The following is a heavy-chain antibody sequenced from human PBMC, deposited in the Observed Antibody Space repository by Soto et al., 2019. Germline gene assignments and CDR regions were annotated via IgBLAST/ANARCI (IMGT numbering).Heavy chain of an antibody. CDR2: FTSDGAT. CDR3: AKVSRDGSQVA. Sequence: LRLSCAASGFIFSSYAMSWVRQAPGKGLEWVSTFTSDGATYYADSVRARFTISRDNSKNTLFLQTNSLRAEDTGLYYCAKVSRDGSQVAWGQGTLVTVSS. V-gene: IGHV3-23*01. J-gene: IGHJ5*02. D-gene: IGHD2-15*01. CDR1: GFIFSSYA.